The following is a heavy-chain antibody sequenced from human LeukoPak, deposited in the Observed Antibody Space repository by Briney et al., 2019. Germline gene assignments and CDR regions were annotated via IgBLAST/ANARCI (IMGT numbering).Heavy chain of an antibody. D-gene: IGHD6-19*01. V-gene: IGHV3-13*04. CDR1: GFTFTTND. CDR2: IAIAGRT. CDR3: VRAGRGTGWSYFDH. Sequence: GGSLRLSCAVSGFTFTTNDMHWVRQATGKGPEWVSLIAIAGRTLYSGSVKGRFTISRDNARNSLFLQMNSLGAGDTAVYYCVRAGRGTGWSYFDHWGQGTLVTVSS. J-gene: IGHJ4*02.